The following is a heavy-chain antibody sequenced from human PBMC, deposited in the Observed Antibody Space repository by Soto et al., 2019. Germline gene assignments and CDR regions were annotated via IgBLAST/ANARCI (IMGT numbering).Heavy chain of an antibody. Sequence: GGSLRLSCAASEFTFSNYAMSWVRQAPGKGLEWVSAISYGGGTTYYADSVKGRFTISRDNSKNTLYPQMNSLRAEDTAVYYCAKNPGYYYDSTGYHFDYWGQGTLVTVSS. V-gene: IGHV3-23*01. CDR1: EFTFSNYA. CDR3: AKNPGYYYDSTGYHFDY. D-gene: IGHD3-22*01. J-gene: IGHJ4*02. CDR2: ISYGGGTT.